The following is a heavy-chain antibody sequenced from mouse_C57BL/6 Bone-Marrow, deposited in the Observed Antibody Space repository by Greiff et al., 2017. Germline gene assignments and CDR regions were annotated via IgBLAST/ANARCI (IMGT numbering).Heavy chain of an antibody. Sequence: EVNLVESGGGLVKPGGSLKLSCAASGFTFSDYGMHWVRQAPEKGLEWVAYISSGSSTIYYADTVKGRFTISRDNAKNTLFLQMTSLRSEDTAMYYCARGPLTGIAYWGQGTLVTVSA. D-gene: IGHD4-1*01. J-gene: IGHJ3*01. CDR3: ARGPLTGIAY. CDR1: GFTFSDYG. V-gene: IGHV5-17*01. CDR2: ISSGSSTI.